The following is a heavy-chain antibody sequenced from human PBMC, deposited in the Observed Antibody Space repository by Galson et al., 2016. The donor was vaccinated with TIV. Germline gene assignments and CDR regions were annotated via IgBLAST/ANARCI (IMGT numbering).Heavy chain of an antibody. V-gene: IGHV3-20*04. J-gene: IGHJ6*03. Sequence: SLRLSCAASGFTFDDHGMSWVRQAPGKGLEWVSGINWNGGGTAYADSVKGRFTISRDNAKNSLYLQMNSLRVEDTALYYCASLNGDTDYYFYIDVWGKGTTVTVS. CDR1: GFTFDDHG. CDR2: INWNGGGT. CDR3: ASLNGDTDYYFYIDV. D-gene: IGHD3-10*01.